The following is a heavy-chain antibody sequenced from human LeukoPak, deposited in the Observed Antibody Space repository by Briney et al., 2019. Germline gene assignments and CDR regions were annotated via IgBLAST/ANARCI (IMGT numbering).Heavy chain of an antibody. Sequence: SETLSLTCTVSGGSISSYYWSWIRQPPGKGLEWIGYIYYSGSTNYNPSLKSRVTISVDTSKNQFSLKLSSVTAADTAVYYCARRSSGSRGYYYYGMDVWGQGTTVTVSS. CDR2: IYYSGST. J-gene: IGHJ6*02. D-gene: IGHD1-26*01. CDR1: GGSISSYY. CDR3: ARRSSGSRGYYYYGMDV. V-gene: IGHV4-59*01.